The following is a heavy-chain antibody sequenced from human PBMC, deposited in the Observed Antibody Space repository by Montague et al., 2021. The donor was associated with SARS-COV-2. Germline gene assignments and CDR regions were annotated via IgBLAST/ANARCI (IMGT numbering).Heavy chain of an antibody. CDR2: INHSGTA. CDR1: GGSFSGYY. Sequence: SETLSLTCAVYGGSFSGYYWCWRRESPRRGLELIAVINHSGTANYNPSLKIRVSISVYTAKNQFTLTLTSGTAADTAMYYCAKEREVVRAPRTLVAFDLWGQGTMVTVSS. D-gene: IGHD1-26*01. J-gene: IGHJ3*01. V-gene: IGHV4-34*01. CDR3: AKEREVVRAPRTLVAFDL.